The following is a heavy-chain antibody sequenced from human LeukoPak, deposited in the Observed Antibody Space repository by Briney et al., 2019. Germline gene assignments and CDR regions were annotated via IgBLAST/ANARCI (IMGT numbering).Heavy chain of an antibody. Sequence: GGSLRLXCAASGFTFDDYAMHWVRQAPGKGLEWVSGISWNSGSIGYADSVKGRFTISRDNAKNSLYLQMNSLRAEDMALYYCAKAYRDDILTGYYDYWGQGTLVTVSS. V-gene: IGHV3-9*03. CDR2: ISWNSGSI. CDR1: GFTFDDYA. D-gene: IGHD3-9*01. CDR3: AKAYRDDILTGYYDY. J-gene: IGHJ4*02.